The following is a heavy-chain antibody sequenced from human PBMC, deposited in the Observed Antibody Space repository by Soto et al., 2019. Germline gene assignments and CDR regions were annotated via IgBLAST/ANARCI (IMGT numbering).Heavy chain of an antibody. CDR2: INPSGGST. D-gene: IGHD3-16*02. CDR3: ARDMITFGGVIQLPERYYYYYYGMDV. V-gene: IGHV1-46*01. Sequence: ASVKVSCKASGYTFTSYYMHWVRQAPGQGLEWMGIINPSGGSTSYAQKFQGRVTMTRDTSTSTVYMELSSLRSEDTAVYYCARDMITFGGVIQLPERYYYYYYGMDVWGQGTTVTVSS. J-gene: IGHJ6*02. CDR1: GYTFTSYY.